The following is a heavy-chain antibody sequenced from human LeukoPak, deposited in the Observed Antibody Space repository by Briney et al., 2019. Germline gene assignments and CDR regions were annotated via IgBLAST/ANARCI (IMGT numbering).Heavy chain of an antibody. CDR3: ARGSAVAGTDY. CDR1: GYTFSIYA. V-gene: IGHV1-3*01. CDR2: INAGNGNT. J-gene: IGHJ4*02. D-gene: IGHD6-19*01. Sequence: ASVKVSCKASGYTFSIYAMHWVRQAPGQRLEWMRWINAGNGNTKYSQKFQGRVTITRDTSASTAYMELSSLRSEDTAVYYCARGSAVAGTDYWGQGTLVTVSS.